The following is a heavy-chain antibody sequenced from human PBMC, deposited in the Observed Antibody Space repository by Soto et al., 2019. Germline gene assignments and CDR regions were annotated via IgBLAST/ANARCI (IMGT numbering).Heavy chain of an antibody. CDR3: ARGVSPNHSYYFDY. D-gene: IGHD2-8*01. CDR1: GFTFSSYA. Sequence: GGSLRLSCAASGFTFSSYAMHWVRQAPGKGLEWVAVISYDGSNKYYADSVKGRFTISRDNSKNTLYLQMNSLRAEDTAVYYCARGVSPNHSYYFDYWGQGTLVTVSS. J-gene: IGHJ4*02. CDR2: ISYDGSNK. V-gene: IGHV3-30*04.